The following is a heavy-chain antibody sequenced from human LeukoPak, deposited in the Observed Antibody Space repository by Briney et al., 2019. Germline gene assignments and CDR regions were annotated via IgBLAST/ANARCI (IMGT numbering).Heavy chain of an antibody. CDR1: GFTFSSYS. D-gene: IGHD3-10*01. J-gene: IGHJ4*02. CDR2: ISSSSSYI. Sequence: GGSLRISCAASGFTFSSYSKKWVRQAPGKGLEWVSSISSSSSYIYYADSVKGRFTISRDNAKNSLYLQMNSLRAEDTAVYYCARDSSGGFDYWGQGTLVTVSS. V-gene: IGHV3-21*01. CDR3: ARDSSGGFDY.